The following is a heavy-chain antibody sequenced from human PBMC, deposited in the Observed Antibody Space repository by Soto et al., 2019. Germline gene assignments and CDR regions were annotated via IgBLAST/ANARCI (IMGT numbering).Heavy chain of an antibody. CDR1: GGSISSGDYY. D-gene: IGHD4-17*01. CDR3: ARLGPTTVPTSYFTGNYNGMDV. J-gene: IGHJ6*02. CDR2: IYYSGST. Sequence: QVQLQESGPGLVKPSQTLSLTCTVSGGSISSGDYYCSWIRQPPGKGLEWIGYIYYSGSTYYNPSLRSRLTISVDTSKNQFSLKLSSVTAADTAVYCCARLGPTTVPTSYFTGNYNGMDVWGQGTTVAVSS. V-gene: IGHV4-30-4*01.